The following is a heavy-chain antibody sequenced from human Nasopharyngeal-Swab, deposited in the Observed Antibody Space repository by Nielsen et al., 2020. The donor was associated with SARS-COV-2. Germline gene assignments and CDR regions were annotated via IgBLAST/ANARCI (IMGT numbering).Heavy chain of an antibody. CDR3: AKEATLGGVGDYYYMDV. CDR2: ISGSGGST. V-gene: IGHV3-23*01. Sequence: GESLKISCAASGFTFSGYAMSWVRQAPGKGLEWVSAISGSGGSTYYADSVKGRFTISRDNSKNTLYLQMNSLRADDTAVYYCAKEATLGGVGDYYYMDVWGKGTTVTVSS. J-gene: IGHJ6*03. CDR1: GFTFSGYA. D-gene: IGHD3-16*01.